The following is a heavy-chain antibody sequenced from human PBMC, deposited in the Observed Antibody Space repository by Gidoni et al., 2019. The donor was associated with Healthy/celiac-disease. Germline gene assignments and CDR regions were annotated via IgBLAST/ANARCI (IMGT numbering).Heavy chain of an antibody. CDR1: GFTFSSYW. CDR2: IKQDGSEK. Sequence: EVQLVESGGGLVQPGGSLRLSCAASGFTFSSYWMSWVRQAPGKGLGWVANIKQDGSEKYYVDSVKGRFTISRDNAKNSLYLQMNSRRAEDTAVYYCARWHYDSSGYYYSFGYYYYYGMDVWGQGTTVTVSS. J-gene: IGHJ6*02. D-gene: IGHD3-22*01. V-gene: IGHV3-7*03. CDR3: ARWHYDSSGYYYSFGYYYYYGMDV.